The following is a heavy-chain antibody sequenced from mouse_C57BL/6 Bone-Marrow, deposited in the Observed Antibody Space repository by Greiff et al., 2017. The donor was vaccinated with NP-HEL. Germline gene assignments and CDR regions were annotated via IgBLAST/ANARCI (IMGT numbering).Heavy chain of an antibody. CDR3: AGSNDGYSVLYFDY. J-gene: IGHJ2*01. D-gene: IGHD2-3*01. V-gene: IGHV1-18*01. Sequence: VQLQESGPELVKPGASVKIPCKASGYTFTDYNMDWVKQSHGKSLEWIGDINPNNGGTIYNQKFKGKATLTVDQSSSTAYMQLRSLTSEDTAVYYWAGSNDGYSVLYFDYGGRGTAITVSS. CDR1: GYTFTDYN. CDR2: INPNNGGT.